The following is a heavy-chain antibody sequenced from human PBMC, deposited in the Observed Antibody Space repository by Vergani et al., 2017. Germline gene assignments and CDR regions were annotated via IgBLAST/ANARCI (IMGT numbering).Heavy chain of an antibody. Sequence: QVQLVQSGAEVKKPGASVKVSCKASGYTFTSYDINWVRQATGQGLEWMGWMNPNSGNTGYAQKFQGRVTMTEDTSTDTAYMELSSLRSEDTAVYYCATPYGVPTNYGMDVWGQGTTVTVSS. V-gene: IGHV1-8*01. D-gene: IGHD4-17*01. CDR2: MNPNSGNT. CDR3: ATPYGVPTNYGMDV. J-gene: IGHJ6*02. CDR1: GYTFTSYD.